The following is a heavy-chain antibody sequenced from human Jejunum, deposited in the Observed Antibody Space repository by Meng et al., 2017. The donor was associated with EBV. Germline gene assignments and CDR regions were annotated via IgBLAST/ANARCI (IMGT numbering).Heavy chain of an antibody. CDR3: ARDSSGYNANDKVSDY. CDR1: GYTFTRYG. V-gene: IGHV1-18*01. CDR2: ITVYNGNT. Sequence: VKLVRAGCEVSKLGASVKGSCKTSGYTFTRYGISWVRQAPGHGPEWMGWITVYNGNTNYAPRLQGRVTMTTDLSTSTAYMELRSLRSDDTAVYYCARDSSGYNANDKVSDYWGQGTLVTVSS. J-gene: IGHJ4*01. D-gene: IGHD5-12*01.